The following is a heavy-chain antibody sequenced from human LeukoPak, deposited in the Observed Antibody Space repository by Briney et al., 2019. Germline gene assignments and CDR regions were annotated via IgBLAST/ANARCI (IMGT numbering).Heavy chain of an antibody. D-gene: IGHD1-7*01. Sequence: SETLALTCSVSGGSISNCSYCWGRQPPDRGLELVGYISYSGRTNYNPSLNSRVTISVDTSRHQFSLKLTSVPAADTAVYYCARARGTISGVCLSYPVDVCGNGTTVTVSS. CDR3: ARARGTISGVCLSYPVDV. V-gene: IGHV4-59*01. CDR2: ISYSGRT. J-gene: IGHJ6*04. CDR1: GGSISNCS.